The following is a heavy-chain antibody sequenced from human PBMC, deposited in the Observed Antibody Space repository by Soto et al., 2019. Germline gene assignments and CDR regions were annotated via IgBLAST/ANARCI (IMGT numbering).Heavy chain of an antibody. CDR3: ARDLLAVAGFGGGMDV. CDR1: GDSVSSNSAA. D-gene: IGHD6-19*01. J-gene: IGHJ6*02. Sequence: PSQTLSLTCAISGDSVSSNSAAWNWIRQSPSRGLEWLGRTYYRSKWYNDYAVSVKSRITINPDTSKNRFSLQLKPVTPEDTAVYYCARDLLAVAGFGGGMDVWGQGTTVTVSS. CDR2: TYYRSKWYN. V-gene: IGHV6-1*01.